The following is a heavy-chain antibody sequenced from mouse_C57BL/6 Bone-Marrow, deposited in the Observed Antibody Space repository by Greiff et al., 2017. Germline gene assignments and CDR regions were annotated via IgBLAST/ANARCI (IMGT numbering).Heavy chain of an antibody. J-gene: IGHJ2*01. CDR3: ARWDWDGYFDY. D-gene: IGHD4-1*01. CDR1: GYAFSSSW. Sequence: VQLQQSGPELVKPAASVKISCKASGYAFSSSWMNWVQQRPGKGLEWIGRIYPGDGDTNYNGKFTGKATLTADKSSSTAYMQLSSLTSEDSAVYFCARWDWDGYFDYWGQGTTLTVSS. V-gene: IGHV1-82*01. CDR2: IYPGDGDT.